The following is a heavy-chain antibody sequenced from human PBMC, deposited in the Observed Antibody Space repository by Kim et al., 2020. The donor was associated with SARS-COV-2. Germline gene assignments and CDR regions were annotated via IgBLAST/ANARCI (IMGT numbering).Heavy chain of an antibody. Sequence: YYNPSLKSRVTISVDTSKNQFSLKLSSVTAADTAVYYCARVGVVIDAFDIWGQGTMVTVSS. D-gene: IGHD3-3*01. J-gene: IGHJ3*02. V-gene: IGHV4-39*01. CDR3: ARVGVVIDAFDI.